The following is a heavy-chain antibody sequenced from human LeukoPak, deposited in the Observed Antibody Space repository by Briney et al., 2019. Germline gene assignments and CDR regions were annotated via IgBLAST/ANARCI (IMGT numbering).Heavy chain of an antibody. CDR1: GYTFTGYY. D-gene: IGHD3-3*01. CDR3: ASILNYDFWSGYYIQVY. CDR2: INPNSGGT. Sequence: ASVKVSCKASGYTFTGYYMHWVRQAPGQGLEWMGRINPNSGGTNYAQKFQGRVTMTRDTSISTDYMELSRLRSDDTAVYYCASILNYDFWSGYYIQVYWGQGTLVTVSS. V-gene: IGHV1-2*06. J-gene: IGHJ4*02.